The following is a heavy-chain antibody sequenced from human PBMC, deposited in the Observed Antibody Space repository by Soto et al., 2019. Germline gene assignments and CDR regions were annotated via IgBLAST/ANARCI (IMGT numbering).Heavy chain of an antibody. V-gene: IGHV3-74*01. Sequence: EVQLVESGGGLVQPGGSLRLSCAASGFTFSSYWMHWVRQAPGKGLVWVSRINSDGSSTTYADSVKGRFTISRDNAKNTLYLQLKSLRAEDTAVYYCARDQGYCSGGSCYVAGYWGQGTLVTVSS. CDR2: INSDGSST. CDR1: GFTFSSYW. J-gene: IGHJ4*02. D-gene: IGHD2-15*01. CDR3: ARDQGYCSGGSCYVAGY.